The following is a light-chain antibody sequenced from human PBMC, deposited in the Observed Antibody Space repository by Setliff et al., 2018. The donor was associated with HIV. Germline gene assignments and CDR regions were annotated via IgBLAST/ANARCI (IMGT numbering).Light chain of an antibody. V-gene: IGLV2-14*01. J-gene: IGLJ1*01. CDR3: SSSTSSSAEV. CDR1: STDVGGYNF. Sequence: QSVLTQPASVSGSPGQSITISCSGTSTDVGGYNFVSWYQQHPGKSPKLMIYEVINRPSGVSDRFSGSKSGNTASLTISGLQAEDEADYYCSSSTSSSAEVFGTGTKGTVL. CDR2: EVI.